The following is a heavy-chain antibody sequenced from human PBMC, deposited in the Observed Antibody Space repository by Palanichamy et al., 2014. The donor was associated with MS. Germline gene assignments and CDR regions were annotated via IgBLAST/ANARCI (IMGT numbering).Heavy chain of an antibody. Sequence: EVQLVESGGGLVQPGRSLRLSCTGSGFIFGDYAVTWFRQAPGKGLEWVGFIRSKGYGGTTEYAASVKGRLTISRDDSKRIAYLQMNSLKTEDTAVYFCCIPNSSGYYAGRWGQGTLVTVSS. CDR3: CIPNSSGYYAGR. D-gene: IGHD3-22*01. V-gene: IGHV3-49*03. J-gene: IGHJ4*02. CDR1: GFIFGDYA. CDR2: IRSKGYGGTT.